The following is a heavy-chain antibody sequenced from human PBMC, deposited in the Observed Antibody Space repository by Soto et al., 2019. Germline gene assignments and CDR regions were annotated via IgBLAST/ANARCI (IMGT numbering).Heavy chain of an antibody. CDR3: AKNRGARSSGYVDY. D-gene: IGHD6-6*01. CDR1: GFTFSSYG. Sequence: QVQLVESGGGVVQPGRSLRLSCAASGFTFSSYGMHWVRQAPGKGLEWVAVISYDGSNKYYADSVKGRFTISRDNSKNTLYLQMNSLRAEDTAVYYCAKNRGARSSGYVDYWGQGTLVTVSS. V-gene: IGHV3-30*18. J-gene: IGHJ4*02. CDR2: ISYDGSNK.